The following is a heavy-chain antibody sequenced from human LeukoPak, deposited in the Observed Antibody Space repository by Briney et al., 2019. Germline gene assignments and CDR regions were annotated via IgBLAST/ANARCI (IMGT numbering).Heavy chain of an antibody. J-gene: IGHJ4*02. V-gene: IGHV1-69*13. CDR3: ARDPGSSWYLFDY. Sequence: SVKVSCKASGYTFTSYDINWVRQAPGQGLEWMGGIIPIFGTANYAQKFQGRVTITADESTSTAYMELSSLRSEDTAVYYCARDPGSSWYLFDYWGQGTLVTVSS. CDR1: GYTFTSYD. D-gene: IGHD6-13*01. CDR2: IIPIFGTA.